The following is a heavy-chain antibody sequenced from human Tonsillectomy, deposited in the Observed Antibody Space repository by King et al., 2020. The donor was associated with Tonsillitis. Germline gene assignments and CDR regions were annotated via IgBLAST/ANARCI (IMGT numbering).Heavy chain of an antibody. Sequence: VQLVEAGGGMVQPGRSLRLSCAASGFTFEDYVMHWVRQAPGKGLEWVSGMSWNSGSIGYGDSVKGRFTISRDNARNSLYLQMNSLRAEDTALYYCAKELDTPMGDYYYYGMDVWGQGTTVTVSS. CDR2: MSWNSGSI. CDR3: AKELDTPMGDYYYYGMDV. V-gene: IGHV3-9*01. CDR1: GFTFEDYV. J-gene: IGHJ6*02. D-gene: IGHD5-18*01.